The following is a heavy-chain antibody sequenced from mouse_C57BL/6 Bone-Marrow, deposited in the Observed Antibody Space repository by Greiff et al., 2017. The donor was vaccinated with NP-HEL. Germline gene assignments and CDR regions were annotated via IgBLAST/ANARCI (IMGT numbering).Heavy chain of an antibody. CDR1: GFNIKDDY. D-gene: IGHD2-2*01. CDR3: TTGYDEAWFAY. J-gene: IGHJ3*01. V-gene: IGHV14-4*01. Sequence: VQLQQSGAELVRPGASVKLSCTASGFNIKDDYMHWVKQRPEQGLEWIGWIDPENGDTEYASKFQGKATITADTSSNTAYLQLSSLTSEGTAVYYCTTGYDEAWFAYWGQGTLVTVSA. CDR2: IDPENGDT.